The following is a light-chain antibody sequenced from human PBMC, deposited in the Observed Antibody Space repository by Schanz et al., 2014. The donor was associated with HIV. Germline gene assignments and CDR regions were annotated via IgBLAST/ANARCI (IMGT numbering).Light chain of an antibody. J-gene: IGKJ1*01. Sequence: MTQSPSTLSAFVGDRVTITCRASQSISSWLAWYQQKPGKAPKLLIYKASSLESGVPSRFSGSGSGTDFTLTISSLQPEDFATYYCQQSHSAPWTFGQGTKVEIK. CDR3: QQSHSAPWT. CDR1: QSISSW. CDR2: KAS. V-gene: IGKV1-5*03.